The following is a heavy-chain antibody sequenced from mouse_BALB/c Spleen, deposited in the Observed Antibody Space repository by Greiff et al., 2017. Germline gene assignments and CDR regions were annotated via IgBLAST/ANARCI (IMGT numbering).Heavy chain of an antibody. CDR2: ISYSGST. J-gene: IGHJ4*01. Sequence: VQLQQSGPGLVKPSQSLSLTCTVTGYSITSDYAWNWIRQFPGNKLEWMGYISYSGSTSYNPSLKSRISITRDTSKNQFFLQLNSVTTEDTATYYCARYYGKGNAMDYWGQGTSVTVSS. CDR1: GYSITSDYA. D-gene: IGHD2-1*01. CDR3: ARYYGKGNAMDY. V-gene: IGHV3-2*02.